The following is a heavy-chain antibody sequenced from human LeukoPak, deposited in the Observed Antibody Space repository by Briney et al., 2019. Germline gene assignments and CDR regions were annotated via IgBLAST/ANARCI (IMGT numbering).Heavy chain of an antibody. V-gene: IGHV3-64D*06. CDR3: VKDSSSGSYFDY. Sequence: PGGSLRLSCSASGFPFSRYAMHWVRQAPGKGLEYVSAISSNGGSTYYADSVKGRFTISRDNSRNTLHLQMSSLRVEDTAVYYCVKDSSSGSYFDYWGQGTLVTVSS. CDR2: ISSNGGST. J-gene: IGHJ4*02. CDR1: GFPFSRYA. D-gene: IGHD3-10*01.